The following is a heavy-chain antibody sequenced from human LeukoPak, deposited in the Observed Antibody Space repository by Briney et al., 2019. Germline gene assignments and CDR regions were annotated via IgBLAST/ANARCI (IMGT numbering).Heavy chain of an antibody. Sequence: PGGSLRLSCAASGFTFSSYGMHWVRQAPGKGLEWVAFIRYDGSNKYYADSVKGRFTISRDNSKNTLYLQMNSLRAEDTAVYYCARDCVPWSILSLFDYWGQGTLVTVSS. CDR2: IRYDGSNK. J-gene: IGHJ4*02. D-gene: IGHD2-15*01. CDR1: GFTFSSYG. V-gene: IGHV3-30*02. CDR3: ARDCVPWSILSLFDY.